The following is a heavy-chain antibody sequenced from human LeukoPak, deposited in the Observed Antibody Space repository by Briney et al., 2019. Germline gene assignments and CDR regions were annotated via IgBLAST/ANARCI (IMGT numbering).Heavy chain of an antibody. V-gene: IGHV3-30-3*01. D-gene: IGHD4-17*01. CDR3: ARVDYGDYAGEDY. J-gene: IGHJ4*02. CDR2: ISYDGSNK. Sequence: GGSLRLSCAASGFTFSSYAMHWVRQAPGKGLEWVAVISYDGSNKYYADSVKGRFTISRDNAQNSLYLQMNSLRAEDTAVYYCARVDYGDYAGEDYWGQGTLVTVSS. CDR1: GFTFSSYA.